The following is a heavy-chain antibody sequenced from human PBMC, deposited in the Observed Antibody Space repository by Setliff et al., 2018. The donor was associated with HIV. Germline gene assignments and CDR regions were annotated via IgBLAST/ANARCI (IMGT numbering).Heavy chain of an antibody. V-gene: IGHV4-39*07. Sequence: SETLSLTCTVSGDSISRGDYYWSWIRQAPGKGLEWIGEINHRGSTNYNPSLKSRVTVSVDTSKNQFSLKLGSVTAADTAVYYCARESPSSSWFYFDFWGQGTLVTVSS. D-gene: IGHD6-13*01. CDR3: ARESPSSSWFYFDF. CDR2: INHRGST. CDR1: GDSISRGDYY. J-gene: IGHJ4*02.